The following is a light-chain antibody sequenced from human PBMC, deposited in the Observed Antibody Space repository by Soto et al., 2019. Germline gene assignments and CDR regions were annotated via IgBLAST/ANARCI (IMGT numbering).Light chain of an antibody. V-gene: IGLV6-57*04. CDR2: EDK. CDR1: SGSVASTY. Sequence: NFMLTQPHSVSESPGKPITISCTRSSGSVASTYVQWYQQRPGSAPTTVIYEDKHRPSGVPDRFSGSIDSSSNSASLTISGLKTEDEADYYCQSYDSSNQVFGTGTKLTVL. J-gene: IGLJ1*01. CDR3: QSYDSSNQV.